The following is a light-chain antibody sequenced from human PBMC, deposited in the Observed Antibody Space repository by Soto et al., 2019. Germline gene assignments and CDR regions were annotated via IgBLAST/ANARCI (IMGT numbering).Light chain of an antibody. CDR1: QSISIK. J-gene: IGKJ1*01. V-gene: IGKV3-20*01. Sequence: EIVMTQAPATLSVSVGDRANISCRVSQSISIKAAWYQQKPGQAPKLLIYSASIRATGIPDRFIGSGSGTDFTLTISRLEPEDFAVYYCQHYVTSLTTFGQGTKVDIK. CDR3: QHYVTSLTT. CDR2: SAS.